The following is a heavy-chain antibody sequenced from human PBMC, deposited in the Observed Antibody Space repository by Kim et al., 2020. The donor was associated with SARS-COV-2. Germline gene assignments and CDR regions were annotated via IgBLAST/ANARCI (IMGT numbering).Heavy chain of an antibody. Sequence: SETLSLTCAVYGGSFSGYYWSWIRQPPGKGLEWIGEINHSGSTNYNPSLESRVTISVDTSKNQFSLKLSSVTAADTAVYYCARGVVVTAIIHYYYGMDVWGQGITVTVSS. CDR3: ARGVVVTAIIHYYYGMDV. CDR2: INHSGST. V-gene: IGHV4-34*01. J-gene: IGHJ6*02. D-gene: IGHD2-21*02. CDR1: GGSFSGYY.